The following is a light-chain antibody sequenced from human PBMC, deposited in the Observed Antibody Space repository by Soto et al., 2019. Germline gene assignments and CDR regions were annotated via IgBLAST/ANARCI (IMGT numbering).Light chain of an antibody. J-gene: IGKJ5*01. V-gene: IGKV3-11*01. CDR3: QQRTNWPIT. Sequence: DIVLTQSPATLSLSPGETATLSCRASQGVSSYLAWYQQKPGQAPRLLIYDASNRATGVPARFSGSGSGTDFTLTISSLEPEDFAVYYCQQRTNWPITFGQGTRVENK. CDR2: DAS. CDR1: QGVSSY.